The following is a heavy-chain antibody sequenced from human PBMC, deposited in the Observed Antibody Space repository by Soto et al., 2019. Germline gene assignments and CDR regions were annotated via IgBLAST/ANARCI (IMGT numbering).Heavy chain of an antibody. V-gene: IGHV1-46*01. CDR3: ARGENCGDCICCSEYFQR. CDR1: GYIFTAYS. D-gene: IGHD2-21*01. Sequence: ASVKVSCKASGYIFTAYSMHWVRQAPGQGLEWMGVVNPSGGSTNYAQKFQGRITMTRDTSTSTVYMDLSSLTSEDTAVYYCARGENCGDCICCSEYFQRWGRGT. J-gene: IGHJ1*01. CDR2: VNPSGGST.